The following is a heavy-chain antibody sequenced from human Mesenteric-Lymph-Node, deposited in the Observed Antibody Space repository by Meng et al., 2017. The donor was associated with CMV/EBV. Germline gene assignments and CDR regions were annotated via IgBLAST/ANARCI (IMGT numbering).Heavy chain of an antibody. Sequence: CKASGYTFTNYGINWVRQAPGQGLEWMGWITPYDGNTKSAQKFQGRVTMTTDTSTGTAHMELRSLTSDDTAVYYCARDNDWNDGDFDYWGQGTLVTVSS. J-gene: IGHJ4*02. CDR2: ITPYDGNT. CDR1: GYTFTNYG. CDR3: ARDNDWNDGDFDY. D-gene: IGHD1-1*01. V-gene: IGHV1-18*01.